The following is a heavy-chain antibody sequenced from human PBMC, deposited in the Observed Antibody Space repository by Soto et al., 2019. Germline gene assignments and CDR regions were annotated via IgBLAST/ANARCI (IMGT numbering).Heavy chain of an antibody. CDR3: AAGLDHNKVGY. D-gene: IGHD3-16*01. Sequence: QVRLQESGPGLVEPSETLSLTCTVSGGSISPSYWNWVRQPPGKRLEWIGCIYYTGNTYYNPSLKRRVTLSRDTSQNQFSLEVTSVTAADTAMYYCAAGLDHNKVGYWGQGNLVTISS. CDR1: GGSISPSY. V-gene: IGHV4-59*01. CDR2: IYYTGNT. J-gene: IGHJ4*02.